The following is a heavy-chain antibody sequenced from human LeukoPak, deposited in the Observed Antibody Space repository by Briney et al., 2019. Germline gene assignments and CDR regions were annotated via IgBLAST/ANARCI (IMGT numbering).Heavy chain of an antibody. CDR2: ISWNSGSI. Sequence: GGSLRLSCAASGFIFASYAMHWVRQAPGKGLEWVSGISWNSGSIGYADSVKGRFTISRDNAKNSLYLQMNSLRAEDTALYYCAKDLNYYGSGSYGAFDIWGQGTMVTVSS. CDR1: GFIFASYA. V-gene: IGHV3-9*01. J-gene: IGHJ3*02. D-gene: IGHD3-10*01. CDR3: AKDLNYYGSGSYGAFDI.